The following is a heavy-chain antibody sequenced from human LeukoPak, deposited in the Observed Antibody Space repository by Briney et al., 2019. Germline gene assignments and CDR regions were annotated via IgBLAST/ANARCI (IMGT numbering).Heavy chain of an antibody. CDR1: GGSISSGDYY. CDR3: ARDSPIMTTVTSDAFDI. J-gene: IGHJ3*02. CDR2: IYYSGST. Sequence: SQTLSLTCTVSGGSISSGDYYWSWIRQPPGTGLEWIGYIYYSGSTYYNPSLKSRVTISVDTSKNQFSLKLSSVTAADTAVYYCARDSPIMTTVTSDAFDIWGQGTMVTVSS. D-gene: IGHD4-17*01. V-gene: IGHV4-30-4*01.